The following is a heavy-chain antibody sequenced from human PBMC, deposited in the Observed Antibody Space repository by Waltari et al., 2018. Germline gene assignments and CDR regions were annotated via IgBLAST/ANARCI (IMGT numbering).Heavy chain of an antibody. D-gene: IGHD1-26*01. J-gene: IGHJ4*02. CDR3: ARSIVGATADLYYFDY. CDR1: GGTFSSYA. Sequence: QVQLVQSGAEVKKPGSSVKVSCKASGGTFSSYAISWVRQAPGQGLEWMGGIIPIFGTANYAQKFQGRVTITTDESTSTAYMELISLRSEDTAVYYCARSIVGATADLYYFDYWGQGTLVTVSS. V-gene: IGHV1-69*05. CDR2: IIPIFGTA.